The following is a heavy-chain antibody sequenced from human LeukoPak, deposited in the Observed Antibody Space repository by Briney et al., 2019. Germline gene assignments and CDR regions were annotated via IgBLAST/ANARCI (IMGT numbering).Heavy chain of an antibody. D-gene: IGHD3-10*01. CDR1: GFTFSSYA. Sequence: GGSLRPSCAASGFTFSSYAMSWVRQAPGQGLEWVSAIDAGFTTYYADSVRGRFTISRDNFKSTLFLQMNSLRVEDTALYYCVKEPLRGAYGDFWGQGTLVTVS. J-gene: IGHJ4*02. CDR2: IDAGFTT. V-gene: IGHV3-23*01. CDR3: VKEPLRGAYGDF.